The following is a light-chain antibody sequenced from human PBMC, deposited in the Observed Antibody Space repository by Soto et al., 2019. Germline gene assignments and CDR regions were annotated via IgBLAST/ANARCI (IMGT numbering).Light chain of an antibody. V-gene: IGKV1-5*01. CDR3: QQFQDSSPA. J-gene: IGKJ1*01. Sequence: DIQITQSPCTLSASVGDRVTITCRASQSISQWLAWYQHKPGKAPRLLIFDASTLQSGVPSRFSGSGYGTEFTLTISSLQPDDFATYYCQQFQDSSPAFGPGTKVDIK. CDR2: DAS. CDR1: QSISQW.